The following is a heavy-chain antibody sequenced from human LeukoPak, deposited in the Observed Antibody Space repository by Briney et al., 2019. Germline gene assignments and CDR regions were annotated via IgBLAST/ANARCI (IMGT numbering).Heavy chain of an antibody. D-gene: IGHD3-10*01. V-gene: IGHV3-33*01. J-gene: IGHJ4*02. CDR2: IWPDGSIK. Sequence: GGSLRLSCATSRFTFSTYGIHWVRQAPGKGLEWVAVIWPDGSIKYYADSVKGRFTISRDNSKNTLYLQMNSLRAEDTGVYYCARASGSYDYWGQGTLVTVSS. CDR1: RFTFSTYG. CDR3: ARASGSYDY.